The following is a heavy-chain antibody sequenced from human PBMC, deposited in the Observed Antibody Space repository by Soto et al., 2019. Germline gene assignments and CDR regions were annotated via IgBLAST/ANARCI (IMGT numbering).Heavy chain of an antibody. CDR2: IYYSGST. Sequence: SETLSLTCTVSGGSISSGGYYWSWIRQHPGKGLEWIGYIYYSGSTYYNPSLKSRVTISVDTSKNQFSLKLSFVTAADTAVYYCARAGSLYSGYDPIAYYYYGMDVWGQGTTVTVPS. J-gene: IGHJ6*02. V-gene: IGHV4-31*03. CDR1: GGSISSGGYY. D-gene: IGHD5-12*01. CDR3: ARAGSLYSGYDPIAYYYYGMDV.